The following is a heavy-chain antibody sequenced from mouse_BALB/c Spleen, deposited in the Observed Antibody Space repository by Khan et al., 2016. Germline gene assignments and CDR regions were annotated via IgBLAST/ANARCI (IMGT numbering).Heavy chain of an antibody. CDR2: ISYSGST. D-gene: IGHD4-1*01. J-gene: IGHJ3*01. Sequence: EVQLQESGPGLVKPSQSLSLTCTVTGYSITSDYAWNWIRQFPGNQLEWMGYISYSGSTSYTPSLKSRISITRDTSKNQICLRLNSVTTEDTATYYCAEELGWVAYWGQGTLVTVSA. CDR1: GYSITSDYA. V-gene: IGHV3-2*02. CDR3: AEELGWVAY.